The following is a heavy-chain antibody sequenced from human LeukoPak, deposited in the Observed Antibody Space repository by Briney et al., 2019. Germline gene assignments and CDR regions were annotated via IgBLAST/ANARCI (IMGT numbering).Heavy chain of an antibody. J-gene: IGHJ4*02. Sequence: ASVKVSCKASGYTFTSYDINWVRQATGQGLEWMGWMNPNSGNTGYAQKFQGRVTVTRNTSISTAYMELSSLRSEDTAVYYCASGYSYLYYFDYWGQGTLVTVSS. CDR1: GYTFTSYD. V-gene: IGHV1-8*01. D-gene: IGHD5-18*01. CDR2: MNPNSGNT. CDR3: ASGYSYLYYFDY.